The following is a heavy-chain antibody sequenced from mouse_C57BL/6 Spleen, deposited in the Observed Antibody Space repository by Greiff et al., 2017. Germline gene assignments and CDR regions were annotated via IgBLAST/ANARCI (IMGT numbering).Heavy chain of an antibody. V-gene: IGHV5-4*03. CDR1: GFTFSSYA. CDR3: ASGSSRAMDY. D-gene: IGHD1-1*01. J-gene: IGHJ4*01. Sequence: EVKLVESGGGLVKPGGSLKLSCAASGFTFSSYAMSWVRQTPEKRLEWVATISDGGSYTYYPDNVKGRFTISRDNAKNNLYLQMSHLKSEDTAMYYCASGSSRAMDYWGQGTSVTVSS. CDR2: ISDGGSYT.